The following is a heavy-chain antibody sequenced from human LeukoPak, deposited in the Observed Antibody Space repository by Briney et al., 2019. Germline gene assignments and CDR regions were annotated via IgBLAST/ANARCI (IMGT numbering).Heavy chain of an antibody. Sequence: PGGSLRLSCAASGLTFSDAWMSWVRQAPGTGLEWVGRIKSKTDGGTTDYAAPVKGRFTISRDNSKNTLYLQMNSLRAEDTAVYYCAKDESIPRLLWFGESPLWNLFDYWGQGTLVTVSS. J-gene: IGHJ4*02. CDR1: GLTFSDAW. CDR3: AKDESIPRLLWFGESPLWNLFDY. CDR2: IKSKTDGGTT. D-gene: IGHD3-10*01. V-gene: IGHV3-15*01.